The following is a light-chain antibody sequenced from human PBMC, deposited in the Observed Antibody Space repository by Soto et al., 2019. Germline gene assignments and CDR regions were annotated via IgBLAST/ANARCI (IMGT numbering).Light chain of an antibody. CDR1: QSVLYSSNNKNY. Sequence: DIVMTQSPDSLAVSLGERATINCKSSQSVLYSSNNKNYLAWYQQKPGQPPKLLIYWASTRESGVPGRYSGSGSGTDFTLTISSLQAEDVAVYYCEEYYSTRTFGRGTKVEIK. CDR2: WAS. CDR3: EEYYSTRT. J-gene: IGKJ1*01. V-gene: IGKV4-1*01.